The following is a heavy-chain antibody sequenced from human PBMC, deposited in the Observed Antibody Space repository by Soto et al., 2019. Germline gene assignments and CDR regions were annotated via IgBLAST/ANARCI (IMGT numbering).Heavy chain of an antibody. V-gene: IGHV3-74*03. CDR3: ARGPPDDSRNYYPGDF. CDR1: GFTFSTHW. Sequence: GGSLRLSCAASGFTFSTHWMHWVRQASGKGLVWVSRIRSNGGTSTYADSVKGQFTISRDNVKNTLYLQMNGLRADDTAVYYCARGPPDDSRNYYPGDFWGQGTLVTVSS. J-gene: IGHJ4*02. CDR2: IRSNGGTS. D-gene: IGHD1-26*01.